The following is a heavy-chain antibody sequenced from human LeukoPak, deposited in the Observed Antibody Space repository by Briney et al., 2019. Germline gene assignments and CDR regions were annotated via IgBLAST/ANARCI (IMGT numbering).Heavy chain of an antibody. J-gene: IGHJ5*02. CDR1: GASIASGSYH. V-gene: IGHV4-61*02. CDR3: TRGGHDYGGSFDT. Sequence: PSETLSLTCAISGASIASGSYHWDWIRQPAGSRPEYIGRISAGGRTNYIPSLKSRLTISMDTSKNHVSLRLSSVTAADTALYYCTRGGHDYGGSFDTWGQGILVTVSS. CDR2: ISAGGRT. D-gene: IGHD4-23*01.